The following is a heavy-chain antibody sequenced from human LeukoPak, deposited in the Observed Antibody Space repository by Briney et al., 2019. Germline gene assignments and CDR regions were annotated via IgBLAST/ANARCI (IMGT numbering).Heavy chain of an antibody. CDR3: ARWVQLWCGFDD. Sequence: SETLSLTCAVWGGSLSGYNRTWIRNPPPPGQERVGEIDLGGSTTSNPSLKSRVTIAVDTSKNRFSLKLKSVTAAGTAGYYCARWVQLWCGFDDWGQGTLVTVSS. J-gene: IGHJ4*02. CDR2: IDLGGST. CDR1: GGSLSGYN. V-gene: IGHV4-34*01. D-gene: IGHD5-18*01.